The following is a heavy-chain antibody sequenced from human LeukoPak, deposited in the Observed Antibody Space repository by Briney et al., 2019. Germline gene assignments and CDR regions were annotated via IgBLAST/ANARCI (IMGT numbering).Heavy chain of an antibody. CDR3: ARDIVNSGFNSDY. Sequence: GGSLRLSCVVSGFTFSTHGFHWVRQAPGKGLEWVSVIWHDGGRKEYADSVRGRFTIARDNSNMNLQMNSLRAEDTGSYYCARDIVNSGFNSDYGGEGTPLTVSS. CDR1: GFTFSTHG. D-gene: IGHD5-12*01. V-gene: IGHV3-33*01. J-gene: IGHJ4*02. CDR2: IWHDGGRK.